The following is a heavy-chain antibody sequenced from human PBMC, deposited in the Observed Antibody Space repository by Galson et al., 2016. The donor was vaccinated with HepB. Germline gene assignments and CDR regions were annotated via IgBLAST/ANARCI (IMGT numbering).Heavy chain of an antibody. CDR1: GGSIISTTKW. D-gene: IGHD2-2*02. Sequence: SETLSLTCVVSGGSIISTTKWWSWVRQPPGKGLEWIGEIYHSGSTNYNPSLKSRVTISLDKSKNQFSLKLNSVTAADTAVYYCATVGSLYCSSTSCYMRGFDPWGQGTLVTVSS. CDR3: ATVGSLYCSSTSCYMRGFDP. J-gene: IGHJ5*02. CDR2: IYHSGST. V-gene: IGHV4-4*02.